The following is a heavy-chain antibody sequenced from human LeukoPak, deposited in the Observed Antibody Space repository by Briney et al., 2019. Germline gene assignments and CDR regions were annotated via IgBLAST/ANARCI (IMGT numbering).Heavy chain of an antibody. CDR3: AKANSGWYFDPFDY. CDR1: GFTFSSYA. D-gene: IGHD6-19*01. Sequence: PGGSLRLSCAASGFTFSSYAMSWVRQAPGKGLAWVSVICGNGGSTYYADSVKGRFTISRDNLKNTLYVQMNSLRAEDTAVYYCAKANSGWYFDPFDYWGQGTLVTVSS. V-gene: IGHV3-23*01. CDR2: ICGNGGST. J-gene: IGHJ4*02.